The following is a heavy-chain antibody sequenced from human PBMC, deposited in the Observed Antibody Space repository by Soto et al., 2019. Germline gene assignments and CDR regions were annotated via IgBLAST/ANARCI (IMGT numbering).Heavy chain of an antibody. V-gene: IGHV1-2*02. CDR2: INSDSGDT. CDR1: GYTFTDYY. J-gene: IGHJ4*02. Sequence: QVQLVQSGAEVKRPGALVKVSCKASGYTFTDYYMHWVRQAPGQGLEWMGWINSDSGDTYYTQKFQGRVTMTRDTSISTAYMELSRLRSDDSAVYYCARVDSTLVPSCDYWGQGTLVSVSS. D-gene: IGHD5-18*01. CDR3: ARVDSTLVPSCDY.